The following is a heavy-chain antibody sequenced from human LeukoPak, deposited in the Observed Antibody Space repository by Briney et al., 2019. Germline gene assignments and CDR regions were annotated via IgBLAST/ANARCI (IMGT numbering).Heavy chain of an antibody. V-gene: IGHV4-34*01. Sequence: SETLSLTCAVYGGSFSGYYWSWIRQPPGKGLEWIGEINHSGSTNYNPSLKSRVTISVDTSKNQFSLKLSSVTAADTAVYYCARGVLRYFDWSRKAYYFDYWGQGTLVTVSS. CDR1: GGSFSGYY. CDR2: INHSGST. D-gene: IGHD3-9*01. CDR3: ARGVLRYFDWSRKAYYFDY. J-gene: IGHJ4*02.